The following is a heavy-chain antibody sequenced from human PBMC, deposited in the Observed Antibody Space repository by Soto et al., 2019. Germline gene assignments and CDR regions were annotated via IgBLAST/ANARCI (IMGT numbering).Heavy chain of an antibody. CDR3: ARGAGVGVAGSAAFDM. D-gene: IGHD3-3*01. CDR2: INPATGAA. Sequence: QLHLVQSGAVVKKPGASVTVSCSASGYPVTAYYMHWVRQAPGRGLEWMGGINPATGAAKYTQTFQVRVTMTRDTSTSTVFMELSGLTSEDTAVFYCARGAGVGVAGSAAFDMWGQGTLVTVSS. V-gene: IGHV1-2*02. J-gene: IGHJ3*02. CDR1: GYPVTAYY.